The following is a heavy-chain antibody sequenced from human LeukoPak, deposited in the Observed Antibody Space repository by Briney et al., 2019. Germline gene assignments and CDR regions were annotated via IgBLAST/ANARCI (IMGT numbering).Heavy chain of an antibody. D-gene: IGHD3-10*01. V-gene: IGHV3-33*01. CDR1: GFTFSSYR. CDR2: IWYDGSNK. CDR3: ARDYYGSGSYHYYYYGMDV. J-gene: IGHJ6*02. Sequence: GRSLRLSCAASGFTFSSYRMHWVRQAPGKGLEWVAVIWYDGSNKYYADSVKGRFTISRDNSKNTLYLQMNSLRAEDTAVYYCARDYYGSGSYHYYYYGMDVWGQGTTVTVSS.